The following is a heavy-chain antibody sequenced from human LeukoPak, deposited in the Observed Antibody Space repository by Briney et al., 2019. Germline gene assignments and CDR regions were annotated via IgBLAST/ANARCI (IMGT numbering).Heavy chain of an antibody. V-gene: IGHV3-21*01. J-gene: IGHJ4*02. CDR1: GFTFSSYS. CDR2: ISSSSSYI. Sequence: GGSLRLSCAVSGFTFSSYSMNWVRQAPGKGLEWVSSISSSSSYIYYADSVKGRFTISRDNAKNSLYLQMNSLRAEDTAVYYCARGGYSYGPPAYWGQGTLVTVSS. CDR3: ARGGYSYGPPAY. D-gene: IGHD5-18*01.